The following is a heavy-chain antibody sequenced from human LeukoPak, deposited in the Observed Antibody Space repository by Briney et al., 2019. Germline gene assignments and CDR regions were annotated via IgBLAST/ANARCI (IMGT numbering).Heavy chain of an antibody. CDR2: IKQDGSEI. Sequence: GGSLRLSCAASGFTFSIYSMKWVRQAPGKGLEWVANIKQDGSEIYYVDSVKGRFTISRDNAKNSLYLQMNSLRAEDTAVYYCARRYYDFWSGYSYYFDYWGQGTLVSVSS. D-gene: IGHD3-3*01. CDR1: GFTFSIYS. CDR3: ARRYYDFWSGYSYYFDY. J-gene: IGHJ4*02. V-gene: IGHV3-7*01.